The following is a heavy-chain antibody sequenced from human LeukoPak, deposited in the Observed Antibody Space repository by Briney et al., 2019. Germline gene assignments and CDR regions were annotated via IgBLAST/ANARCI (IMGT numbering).Heavy chain of an antibody. CDR1: GFTFSSYG. CDR2: TWYDGTNT. CDR3: ARDFCSGGSCYPDAFDI. J-gene: IGHJ3*02. V-gene: IGHV3-33*01. D-gene: IGHD2-15*01. Sequence: PGGSLRLSCAASGFTFSSYGMHWVRQAPGKGLEWVAVTWYDGTNTYYADSVKGRFTISRDNSKNTLYLQMNSLRAEDTAVYYCARDFCSGGSCYPDAFDIWGQGTMVTVSS.